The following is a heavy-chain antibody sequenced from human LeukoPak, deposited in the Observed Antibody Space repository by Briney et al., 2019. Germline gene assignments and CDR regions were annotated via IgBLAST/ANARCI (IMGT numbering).Heavy chain of an antibody. Sequence: GGSLRLSCAASGFTFSSYGMHWVRQAQGKGLEWVAVISYDGSNKYYADSVKGRFTISRDNSRNTLYLQMISLRAEDTAVYYCAKQFVDVWGQGTLVTVSS. D-gene: IGHD5-24*01. V-gene: IGHV3-30*18. CDR2: ISYDGSNK. J-gene: IGHJ5*02. CDR3: AKQFVDV. CDR1: GFTFSSYG.